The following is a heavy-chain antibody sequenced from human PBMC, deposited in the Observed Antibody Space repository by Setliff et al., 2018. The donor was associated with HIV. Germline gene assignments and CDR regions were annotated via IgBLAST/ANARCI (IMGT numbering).Heavy chain of an antibody. V-gene: IGHV4-61*09. CDR3: ARDSRGSGNFDF. J-gene: IGHJ4*02. CDR2: IYTSGST. D-gene: IGHD3-10*01. CDR1: GGSISSGSYY. Sequence: SETLSLTCTVSGGSISSGSYYWSWIRQPAGKGLEWIGHIYTSGSTNYNPSLKSRVTISVDTSKNQFSLKLSSVTAADTAVYYCARDSRGSGNFDFWGQGTLVTVSS.